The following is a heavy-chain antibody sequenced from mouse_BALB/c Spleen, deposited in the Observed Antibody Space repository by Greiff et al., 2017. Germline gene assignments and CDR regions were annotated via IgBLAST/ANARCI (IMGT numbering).Heavy chain of an antibody. V-gene: IGHV3-2*02. Sequence: EVKLQQSGPGLVKPSQSLSLTCTVTGYSITSDYAWNWIRQFPGNKLEWMGYISYSGSTSYNPSLKSRISITRDTSKNQFFLQLNSVTTEDTATYYCARLDGYLDYWGQGTTLTVSS. CDR2: ISYSGST. CDR1: GYSITSDYA. D-gene: IGHD2-3*01. CDR3: ARLDGYLDY. J-gene: IGHJ2*01.